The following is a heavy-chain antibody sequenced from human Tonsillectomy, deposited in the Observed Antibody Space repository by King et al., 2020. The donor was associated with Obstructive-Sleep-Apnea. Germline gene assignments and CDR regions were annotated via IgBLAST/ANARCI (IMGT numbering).Heavy chain of an antibody. CDR3: ASTLPAGGDIVVVPADQGNYYGMDV. CDR1: GGTFSSYA. V-gene: IGHV1-69*12. D-gene: IGHD2-2*01. CDR2: IIPIFGTA. J-gene: IGHJ6*02. Sequence: QLVQSGAEVKKPGSSVKVSCKASGGTFSSYAISWVRQAPGQGLEWMGGIIPIFGTANYAQKFQGRVTITADESTSTAYMELSSLRSEDTAVYYCASTLPAGGDIVVVPADQGNYYGMDVWGQGTTVTVSS.